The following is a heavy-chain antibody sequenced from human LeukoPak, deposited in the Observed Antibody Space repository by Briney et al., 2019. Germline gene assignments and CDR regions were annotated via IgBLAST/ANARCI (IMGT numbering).Heavy chain of an antibody. V-gene: IGHV3-53*01. CDR2: IYSGGST. CDR3: AREDSGSYYNYYYFYMDV. CDR1: GFTVSSNY. J-gene: IGHJ6*03. D-gene: IGHD3-10*01. Sequence: GGSLRLSCAASGFTVSSNYMSWVRQAPGKGLEWVSVIYSGGSTYYADSVKGRFTISSDNSKNTLYLQMNSLRAEDTAVYYCAREDSGSYYNYYYFYMDVWGKGTTVTISS.